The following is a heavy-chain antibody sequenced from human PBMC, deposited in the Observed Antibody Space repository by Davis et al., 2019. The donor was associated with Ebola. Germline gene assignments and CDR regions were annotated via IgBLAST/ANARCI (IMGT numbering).Heavy chain of an antibody. Sequence: HTGGSLRLSCAASGFSFSSYWMHWVRQAPGKGLVWVSRIKTDGTMTGYGDSVQGRFTIARDNAKNTRYWQMNDLGAEDTAVYYCAREGRVFGCDYWGQGVLVSVSS. CDR3: AREGRVFGCDY. D-gene: IGHD3-3*01. CDR1: GFSFSSYW. J-gene: IGHJ4*02. CDR2: IKTDGTMT. V-gene: IGHV3-74*01.